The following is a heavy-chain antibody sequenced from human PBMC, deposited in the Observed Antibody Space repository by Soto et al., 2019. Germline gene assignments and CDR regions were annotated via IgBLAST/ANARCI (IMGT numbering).Heavy chain of an antibody. CDR3: VKDRSDTWSFDY. D-gene: IGHD2-8*02. J-gene: IGHJ4*02. CDR1: GFTFSSCA. CDR2: VTHDGSLY. V-gene: IGHV3-30*18. Sequence: QVQLVESGGGVVQPGRSLRLSCVASGFTFSSCAMHWVRQVPGKGLEWLAVVTHDGSLYPYADSVKGRFSISRDNSRKTMYLQMNSLRPEDTAGYYCVKDRSDTWSFDYWGQGTLVTVSS.